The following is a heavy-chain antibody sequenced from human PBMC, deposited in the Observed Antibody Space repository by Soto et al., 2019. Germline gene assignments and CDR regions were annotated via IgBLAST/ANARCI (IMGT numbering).Heavy chain of an antibody. J-gene: IGHJ6*03. CDR1: GYTFTSYD. V-gene: IGHV1-8*01. Sequence: QVPLVQSGAEVKKPGASVKVSCKASGYTFTSYDINWVRQATGQGLEWMGWMNPNSGNTGYAQKFQGRVTMTRNTSISTAYMELSSLRSEDTAVYYCARGRSLMAAAGQEYYYYYYYMDVWGKGTTVTVSS. CDR2: MNPNSGNT. CDR3: ARGRSLMAAAGQEYYYYYYYMDV. D-gene: IGHD6-13*01.